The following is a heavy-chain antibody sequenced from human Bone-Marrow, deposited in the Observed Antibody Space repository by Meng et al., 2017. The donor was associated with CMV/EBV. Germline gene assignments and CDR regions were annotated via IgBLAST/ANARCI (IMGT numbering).Heavy chain of an antibody. CDR1: GFTFSSSW. CDR3: ARNFAHLQHDQ. Sequence: GESLKISCAASGFTFSSSWMSWVRQAPGKGLEWVAEINEAGSEKYHVDSVKGRMSISRDNAKNLLYLQMNSLGAEDTAVYYCARNFAHLQHDQWGQGTLVTVSS. D-gene: IGHD1-1*01. V-gene: IGHV3-7*01. J-gene: IGHJ4*02. CDR2: INEAGSEK.